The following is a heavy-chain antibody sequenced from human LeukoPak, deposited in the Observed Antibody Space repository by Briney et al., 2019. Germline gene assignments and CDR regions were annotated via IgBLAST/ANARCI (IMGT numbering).Heavy chain of an antibody. D-gene: IGHD6-13*01. Sequence: GGSLRLSCPASGFTLSDYYMGWIRQAPGTGLEWVSYISSSGSTIYHADSGKGRFTISRDSAKNSLYLQMNSLRAEDTAVFYCARAKGDSSSWYVGHYYYYYMDVWGKGTTVTISS. J-gene: IGHJ6*03. CDR1: GFTLSDYY. V-gene: IGHV3-11*01. CDR2: ISSSGSTI. CDR3: ARAKGDSSSWYVGHYYYYYMDV.